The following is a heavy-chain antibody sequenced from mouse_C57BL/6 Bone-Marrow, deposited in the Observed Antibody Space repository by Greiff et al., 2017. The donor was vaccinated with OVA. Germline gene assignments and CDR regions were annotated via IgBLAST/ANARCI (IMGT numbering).Heavy chain of an antibody. CDR3: AREGLGSNYLAWLAY. Sequence: VQLQQPGAELVKPGASVKLSCKASGYTFTSYWMHWVKQRPGQGLEWIGMIHPNSGSTNYNEKFKSKATLTVDKSSSTTYMQLSSLTSEDSAVYYCAREGLGSNYLAWLAYWGQGTLVTVSA. J-gene: IGHJ3*01. CDR2: IHPNSGST. CDR1: GYTFTSYW. D-gene: IGHD2-5*01. V-gene: IGHV1-64*01.